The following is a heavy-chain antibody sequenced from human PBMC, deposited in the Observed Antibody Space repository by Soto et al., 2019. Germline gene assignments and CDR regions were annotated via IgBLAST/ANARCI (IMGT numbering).Heavy chain of an antibody. CDR3: AKTEQQLVWPGLPFDY. Sequence: QVQLVESGGGVVQPGRSLRLSCAASGFTFSSYGMHWVRQAPGKGLEWVAVISYAGSNKYYADSVKGRFTISRDNSKNTLYLQMNSLRAEDTAVYYCAKTEQQLVWPGLPFDYWGQGTLVTVSS. V-gene: IGHV3-30*18. CDR1: GFTFSSYG. D-gene: IGHD6-13*01. CDR2: ISYAGSNK. J-gene: IGHJ4*02.